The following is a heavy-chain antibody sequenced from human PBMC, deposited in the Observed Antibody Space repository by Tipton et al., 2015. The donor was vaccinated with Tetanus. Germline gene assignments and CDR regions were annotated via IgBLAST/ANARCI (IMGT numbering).Heavy chain of an antibody. CDR3: ARDVWRYYDRSGYQDHDAFDI. CDR2: IYTSEST. Sequence: TLSLTCTVSGGSISTYYWSWIRQPAGKGLEWIGRIYTSESTNYNPSLKRRVTMSVDTSNNQFSLKLSSVTAADTAVYYCARDVWRYYDRSGYQDHDAFDIWGQGTMVTVSS. D-gene: IGHD3-22*01. V-gene: IGHV4-4*07. CDR1: GGSISTYY. J-gene: IGHJ3*02.